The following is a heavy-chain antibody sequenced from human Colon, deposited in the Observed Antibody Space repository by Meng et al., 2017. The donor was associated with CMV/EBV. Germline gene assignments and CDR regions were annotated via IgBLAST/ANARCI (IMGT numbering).Heavy chain of an antibody. CDR3: ARVDLASGSYFVDY. CDR2: INPSGGST. Sequence: VPGQGLEWMGIINPSGGSTSYAQKFQGRVTMTRDTSTSTVYMELSSLRSEDTAVYYCARVDLASGSYFVDYWGQGTLVTVSS. J-gene: IGHJ4*02. D-gene: IGHD1-26*01. V-gene: IGHV1-46*01.